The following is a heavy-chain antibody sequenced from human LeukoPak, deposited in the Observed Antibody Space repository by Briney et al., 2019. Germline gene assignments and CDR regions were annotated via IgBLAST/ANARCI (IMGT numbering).Heavy chain of an antibody. CDR1: GFTVSSTY. J-gene: IGHJ4*02. CDR3: GAGRGFIQRH. Sequence: AGGSLRLSCAASGFTVSSTYMSWVRQAPGKGLEWVSIIGTGGSIHYTDSVKGRFTISRDNSKNTLYLQMNSLRAEDTAVYYCGAGRGFIQRHWGPGTLVTVSS. CDR2: IGTGGSI. D-gene: IGHD6-19*01. V-gene: IGHV3-53*01.